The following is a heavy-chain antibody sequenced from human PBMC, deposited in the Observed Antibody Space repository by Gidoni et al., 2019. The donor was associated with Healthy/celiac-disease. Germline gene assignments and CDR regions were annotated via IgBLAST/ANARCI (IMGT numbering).Heavy chain of an antibody. CDR1: GFTFSSYA. Sequence: EVQLLESGGGLVQPGGSLRLSWAGSGFTFSSYAMSWVRQAPGKGLEWVSAISGSGGSTYYADSVKGRFTISRDNSKNTLYLQMNSLRAEDTAVYYCAKDHGPYGYPELNGYWGQGTLVTVSS. V-gene: IGHV3-23*01. CDR3: AKDHGPYGYPELNGY. D-gene: IGHD5-18*01. J-gene: IGHJ4*02. CDR2: ISGSGGST.